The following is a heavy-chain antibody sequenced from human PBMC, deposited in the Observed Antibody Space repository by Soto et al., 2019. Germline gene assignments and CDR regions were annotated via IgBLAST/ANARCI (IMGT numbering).Heavy chain of an antibody. J-gene: IGHJ4*02. CDR2: MNPNSGNT. CDR1: GYTFTSYD. Sequence: ASVKVSFKASGYTFTSYDINWVRQATGQGLEWMGWMNPNSGNTGYAQKFQGRVTMTRNTSISTAYMELSSLRSEDTAVYYCARSNVLRFSGPKYYFDYWGQRTLVTGSS. CDR3: ARSNVLRFSGPKYYFDY. V-gene: IGHV1-8*01. D-gene: IGHD3-3*01.